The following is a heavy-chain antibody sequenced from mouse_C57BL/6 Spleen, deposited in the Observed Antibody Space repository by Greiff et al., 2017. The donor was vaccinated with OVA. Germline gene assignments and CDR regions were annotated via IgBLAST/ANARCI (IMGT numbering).Heavy chain of an antibody. Sequence: EVKLMESGGGLVKPGGSLKLSCAASGFTFSDYGMHWVRQAPEKGLEWVAYISSGSSTIYYADTVKGRFTISRDNAKNNLFLQMTSLRSEDTAMYYCARPAYWGQGTLVTVSA. CDR3: ARPAY. V-gene: IGHV5-17*01. CDR2: ISSGSSTI. CDR1: GFTFSDYG. J-gene: IGHJ3*01.